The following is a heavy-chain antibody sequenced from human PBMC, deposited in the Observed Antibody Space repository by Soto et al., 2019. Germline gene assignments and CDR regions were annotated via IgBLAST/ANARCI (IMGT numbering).Heavy chain of an antibody. CDR3: FFQAEDGIRDL. D-gene: IGHD2-21*01. Sequence: RRLEWVAVISYDGNNAYYADSVKGRFTISRDNSTNALYLQMNSLRAEDTALYFFFFQAEDGIRDL. V-gene: IGHV3-33*05. J-gene: IGHJ2*01. CDR2: ISYDGNNA.